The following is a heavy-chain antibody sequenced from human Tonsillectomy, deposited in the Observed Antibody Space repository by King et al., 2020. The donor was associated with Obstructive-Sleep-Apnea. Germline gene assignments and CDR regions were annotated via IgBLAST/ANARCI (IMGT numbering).Heavy chain of an antibody. D-gene: IGHD3-9*01. J-gene: IGHJ3*02. V-gene: IGHV4-39*07. CDR3: ARGRDILTEDAFDI. CDR1: GGSIINSNYY. CDR2: IYYSGST. Sequence: QLQESGPGLVKPSETLSLTCIVSGGSIINSNYYWGWIRQPPGKGLQWIGNIYYSGSTYYNPSLKSRVTISFDTSKNQFSLRLSSLTAADRAVYYCARGRDILTEDAFDIWGQGTMVTVSS.